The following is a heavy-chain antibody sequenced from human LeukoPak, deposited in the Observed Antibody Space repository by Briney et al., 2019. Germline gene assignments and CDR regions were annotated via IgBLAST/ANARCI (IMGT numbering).Heavy chain of an antibody. V-gene: IGHV4-59*01. CDR2: IYSSGST. CDR1: GGSISSYY. D-gene: IGHD4-23*01. Sequence: SEALSLTCTVSGGSISSYYWSWIRQPPGKGLEWIGYIYSSGSTNYHPSLKSRVTMSVDTSKKQFSLKLTSVTAADTAVYYCARDPNYGGSVYYLDYWGQGTLVTVSS. J-gene: IGHJ4*02. CDR3: ARDPNYGGSVYYLDY.